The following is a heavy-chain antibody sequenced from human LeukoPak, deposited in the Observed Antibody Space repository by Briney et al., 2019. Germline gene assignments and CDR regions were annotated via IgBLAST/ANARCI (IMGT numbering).Heavy chain of an antibody. CDR2: IYIGGST. D-gene: IGHD5-24*01. J-gene: IGHJ4*02. V-gene: IGHV3-53*01. CDR3: ARSRVLDY. CDR1: GFSVSSNY. Sequence: GGSLRLSCAASGFSVSSNYLSWVRQAPGKGLEWVSVIYIGGSTYYADSVKGRFTISRDNSKNTLYLQMTNLRAEDTAVYYCARSRVLDYWGQGTLVTVSS.